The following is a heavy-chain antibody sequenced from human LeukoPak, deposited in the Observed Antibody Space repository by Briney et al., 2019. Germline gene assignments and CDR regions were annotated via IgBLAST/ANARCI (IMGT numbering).Heavy chain of an antibody. D-gene: IGHD5-12*01. CDR3: ARANRYDLFFDY. V-gene: IGHV4-39*07. CDR2: INHSGST. Sequence: SETLSLTCAVSGGSISSSSYYWGWIRQPPGKGLEWIGEINHSGSTNYNPSLKSRVTISVDTSKNQFSLKLSSVTAADTAVYYCARANRYDLFFDYWGQGTLVTVSS. CDR1: GGSISSSSYY. J-gene: IGHJ4*02.